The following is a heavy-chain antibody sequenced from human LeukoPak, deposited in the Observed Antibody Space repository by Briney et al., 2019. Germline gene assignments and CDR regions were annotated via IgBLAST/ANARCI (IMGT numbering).Heavy chain of an antibody. Sequence: GASVKVSCKASGYTFTVYYMHWVRQAPGQGLEWMGWINPNSGGRNYAQKFQGRVTMTRDTSISTAYMELSRLRSDDTAVYYCARDYYGSGSYPDYWGQGTLVTVSS. CDR1: GYTFTVYY. J-gene: IGHJ4*02. V-gene: IGHV1-2*02. CDR2: INPNSGGR. CDR3: ARDYYGSGSYPDY. D-gene: IGHD3-10*01.